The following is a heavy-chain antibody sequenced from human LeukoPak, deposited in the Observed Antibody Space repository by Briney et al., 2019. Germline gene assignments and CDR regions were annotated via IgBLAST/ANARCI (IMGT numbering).Heavy chain of an antibody. J-gene: IGHJ6*02. CDR3: ARDAYDSSGVYYYYGMDV. Sequence: GGSLRLSCAASGFTFSSYAMHWVRQAPGKGLEWVAVISYDGSNKYYADSVKGRFTISRDNSKNTLYLQINSLRAEDTAVYYCARDAYDSSGVYYYYGMDVWGQGTTVTVSS. CDR2: ISYDGSNK. CDR1: GFTFSSYA. D-gene: IGHD3-22*01. V-gene: IGHV3-30-3*01.